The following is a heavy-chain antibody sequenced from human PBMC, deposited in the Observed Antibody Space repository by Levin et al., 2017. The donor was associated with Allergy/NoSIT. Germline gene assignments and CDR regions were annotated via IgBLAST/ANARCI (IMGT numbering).Heavy chain of an antibody. Sequence: GGSLRLSCAASGFTVSSNYMSWVRQAPGKGLEWVSVIYSGGSTYYADSVKGRFTISRDNSKNTLYLQMNSLRAEDTAVYYCAREGVLAVAGSGPYYYYGMDGWGQGTTVTVSS. CDR2: IYSGGST. CDR3: AREGVLAVAGSGPYYYYGMDG. V-gene: IGHV3-66*01. D-gene: IGHD6-19*01. CDR1: GFTVSSNY. J-gene: IGHJ6*02.